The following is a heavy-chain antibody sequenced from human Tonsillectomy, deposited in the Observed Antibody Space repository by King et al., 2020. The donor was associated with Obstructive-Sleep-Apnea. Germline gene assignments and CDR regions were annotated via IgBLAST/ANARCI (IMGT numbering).Heavy chain of an antibody. J-gene: IGHJ4*02. D-gene: IGHD2-2*01. CDR2: INHIGST. V-gene: IGHV4-34*01. CDR3: ARGIYCSSTSCYGPVVDY. Sequence: VQLQQWGAGLLKPSETLSLTCAVYGGSFSGYYWSWIRQPPGKGLEWIGEINHIGSTNYNPSLKSRVTISVDTSKNQFSLKLSSVTAADTAVYYCARGIYCSSTSCYGPVVDYWGQGTLVTVSS. CDR1: GGSFSGYY.